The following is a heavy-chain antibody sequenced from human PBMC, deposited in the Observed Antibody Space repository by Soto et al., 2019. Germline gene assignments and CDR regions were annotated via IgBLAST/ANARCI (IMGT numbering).Heavy chain of an antibody. CDR2: INLHNGDT. J-gene: IGHJ4*02. D-gene: IGHD2-15*01. V-gene: IGHV1-18*04. CDR3: AIDERDNCSSINCHYFDL. Sequence: ASVKVSCKPVGISYGISWVRQAPAQALEWRGWINLHNGDTNNPPLHQGRITMSPDTSTSTTYMELRSLRSDDTAVYYCAIDERDNCSSINCHYFDLWGQGTLVTVSS. CDR1: GISYG.